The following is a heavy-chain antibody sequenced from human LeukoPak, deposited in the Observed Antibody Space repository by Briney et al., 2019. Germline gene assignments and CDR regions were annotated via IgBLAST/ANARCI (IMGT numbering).Heavy chain of an antibody. V-gene: IGHV4-38-2*02. CDR3: ARDLPSGAYYYYYYMDV. J-gene: IGHJ6*03. CDR1: GYSISSGYY. Sequence: PSETLSLTCTVAGYSISSGYYWGWIRQPPGKGLEWIGSIYHSGSTYYNPSLKRRVTISVDTSKNQFSLKLSSVTAADTAVYYCARDLPSGAYYYYYYMDVWGKGTTVTVSS. D-gene: IGHD1-26*01. CDR2: IYHSGST.